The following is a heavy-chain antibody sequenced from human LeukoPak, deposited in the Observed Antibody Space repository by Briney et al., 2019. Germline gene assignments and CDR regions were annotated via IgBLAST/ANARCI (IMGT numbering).Heavy chain of an antibody. CDR1: GGSISSYY. Sequence: PSETLSLTCTVSGGSISSYYWSWIRQPPGKGLEWIGYIYYSGSTNYNPSLKSRVTISVDTSKNQFSLKLSSVTAADTAVYYCARDRAVEMATIQEGFDMWGQGTMVTVSS. CDR3: ARDRAVEMATIQEGFDM. D-gene: IGHD5-24*01. CDR2: IYYSGST. J-gene: IGHJ3*02. V-gene: IGHV4-59*01.